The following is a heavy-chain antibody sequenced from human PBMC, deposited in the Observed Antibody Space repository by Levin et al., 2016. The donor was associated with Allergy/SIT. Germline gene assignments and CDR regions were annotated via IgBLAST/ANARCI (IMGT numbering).Heavy chain of an antibody. CDR3: ASPGSGWYGGDYYYGMDV. Sequence: ASVKVSCKASGYTFTSYGISWVRQAPGQGLEWMGWISAYNGNTNYAQKLQGRVTMTTDTSTSTAYMELRSLRSDDTAVYYCASPGSGWYGGDYYYGMDVWGQGTTVTVSS. CDR1: GYTFTSYG. V-gene: IGHV1-18*04. J-gene: IGHJ6*02. D-gene: IGHD6-19*01. CDR2: ISAYNGNT.